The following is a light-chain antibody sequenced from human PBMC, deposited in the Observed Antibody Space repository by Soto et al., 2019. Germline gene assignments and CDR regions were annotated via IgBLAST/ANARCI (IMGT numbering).Light chain of an antibody. V-gene: IGLV1-40*01. CDR2: GNT. CDR1: DSNIGAGFD. CDR3: QSYDSDVTEFYV. J-gene: IGLJ1*01. Sequence: QSVLTQPPSVSGAPGRTVTISCTGSDSNIGAGFDVHWYQQLPGSAPKLLIYGNTRRPSGVPDRFSGSQSGTSASLAISGLQSEDEGDYSCQSYDSDVTEFYVFGTGTKVTVL.